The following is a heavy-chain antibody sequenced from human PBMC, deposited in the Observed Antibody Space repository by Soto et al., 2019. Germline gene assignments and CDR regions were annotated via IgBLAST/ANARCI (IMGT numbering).Heavy chain of an antibody. CDR1: GDSTSSSNYF. CDR3: ARRYGWLYFDY. CDR2: IFYSGST. J-gene: IGHJ4*02. Sequence: QLQLQESGPGLVKPWETLSLTCTVSGDSTSSSNYFWGWIRQPPGKGLEWIGTIFYSGSTYYNPSLKSRVTISVDTSKNQFSLKLTSVTAADTALYYCARRYGWLYFDYWGQGSLVTVSS. V-gene: IGHV4-39*01. D-gene: IGHD3-10*01.